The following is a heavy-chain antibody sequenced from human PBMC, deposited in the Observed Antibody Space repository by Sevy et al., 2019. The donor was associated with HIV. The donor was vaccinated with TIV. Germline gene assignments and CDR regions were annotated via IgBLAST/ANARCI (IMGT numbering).Heavy chain of an antibody. J-gene: IGHJ6*02. V-gene: IGHV3-53*01. CDR1: GFTVSSNY. CDR3: ARDKMVRGSYYYYYGMDV. CDR2: IYSGGST. D-gene: IGHD3-10*01. Sequence: GSLRLSCAASGFTVSSNYMSWVRQAPGKGLEWVSVIYSGGSTYYADSVKGRFTISRDNSKNTLYLQMNSLRAEDTAVYYCARDKMVRGSYYYYYGMDVWGQGTTVTVSS.